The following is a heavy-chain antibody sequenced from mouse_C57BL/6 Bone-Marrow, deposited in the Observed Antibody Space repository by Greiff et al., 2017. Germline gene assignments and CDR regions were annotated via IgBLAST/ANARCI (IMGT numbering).Heavy chain of an antibody. J-gene: IGHJ3*01. CDR3: TVYYGNYLFAY. Sequence: DEQLVESGGGLVQPGGSMKLSCVASGFTFSNYWMNWVRQSPEKGLEWVAQIRLKSDNYATHYAESVKGRFTISRDDSKSSVYLQMNNLRAEDTGIYYCTVYYGNYLFAYWGQGTLVTVSA. CDR1: GFTFSNYW. D-gene: IGHD2-1*01. V-gene: IGHV6-3*01. CDR2: IRLKSDNYAT.